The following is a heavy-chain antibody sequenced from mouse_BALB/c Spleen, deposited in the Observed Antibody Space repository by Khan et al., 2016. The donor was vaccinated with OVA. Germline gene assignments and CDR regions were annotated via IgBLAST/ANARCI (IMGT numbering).Heavy chain of an antibody. CDR1: GFDFSRYW. J-gene: IGHJ4*01. D-gene: IGHD2-4*01. Sequence: EVQLQESGGGLVQPGGSLKLSCAASGFDFSRYWMSWVRQAPGKGLEWIGEINPDSSTINYTPSLKDKFIISRDNAKNTLYLQMSKVISEDTALYYCARGGLRRAMNDWGQGTSVTVSS. CDR2: INPDSSTI. CDR3: ARGGLRRAMND. V-gene: IGHV4-1*02.